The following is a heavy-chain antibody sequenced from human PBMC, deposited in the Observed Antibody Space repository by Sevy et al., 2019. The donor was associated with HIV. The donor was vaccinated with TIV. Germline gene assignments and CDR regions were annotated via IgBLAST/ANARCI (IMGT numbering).Heavy chain of an antibody. CDR3: ARQAMGDFDWLHLSYYFGK. D-gene: IGHD3-9*01. J-gene: IGHJ4*02. CDR1: AFTFSSYA. V-gene: IGHV3-30-3*01. CDR2: ISFDGSDK. Sequence: GGSLRLSCAASAFTFSSYAMHWVRQAPGKGLEWVAVISFDGSDKYYADSVKGRFTISRDNSKNTLYVQMNSLRPEDTAVYYCARQAMGDFDWLHLSYYFGKWGQGTLVTGSS.